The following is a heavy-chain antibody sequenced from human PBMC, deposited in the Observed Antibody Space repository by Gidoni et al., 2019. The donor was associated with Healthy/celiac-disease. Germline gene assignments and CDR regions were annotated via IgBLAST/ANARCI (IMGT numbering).Heavy chain of an antibody. D-gene: IGHD3-22*01. CDR1: GGSVSSGSYY. J-gene: IGHJ4*02. CDR2: IYYSGST. CDR3: ARGRYYYDSSALPTRGFDY. Sequence: QVQLQESGPGLVKPSETLSLTCTVSGGSVSSGSYYWSWIRQPPGKGLEWIGYIYYSGSTNYNPSLKSRVTISVDTSKNQFSLKLSSVTAADTAVYYCARGRYYYDSSALPTRGFDYWGQGTLVTVSS. V-gene: IGHV4-61*01.